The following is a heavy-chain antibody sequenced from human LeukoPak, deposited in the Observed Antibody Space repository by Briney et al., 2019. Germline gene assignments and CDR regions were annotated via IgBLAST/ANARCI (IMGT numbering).Heavy chain of an antibody. Sequence: ASVKVSCKASGGTFSSYAISWVRPATGQGLVWMGWMNPNSGNTGYAQKFQGRVTMTRNTSISTAYMELSSLRSEDTAVYYCARGGGHGGKSVDYWGQGTLVTVSS. V-gene: IGHV1-8*02. CDR1: GGTFSSYA. CDR2: MNPNSGNT. CDR3: ARGGGHGGKSVDY. J-gene: IGHJ4*02. D-gene: IGHD4-23*01.